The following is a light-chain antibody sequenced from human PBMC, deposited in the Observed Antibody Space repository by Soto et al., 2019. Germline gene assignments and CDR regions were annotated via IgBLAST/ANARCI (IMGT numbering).Light chain of an antibody. J-gene: IGKJ5*01. CDR2: GAS. V-gene: IGKV3-20*01. CDR1: HSVSSSY. CDR3: QQYGSSPPIT. Sequence: EIVLTQSPGTLSLSPGERATLSCRASHSVSSSYLAWYQQKPGQAPSLLIYGASSRATGIPDRFSGSGSGTDFTLTISRLEPEDVAVYYCQQYGSSPPITFGQGTRLEIK.